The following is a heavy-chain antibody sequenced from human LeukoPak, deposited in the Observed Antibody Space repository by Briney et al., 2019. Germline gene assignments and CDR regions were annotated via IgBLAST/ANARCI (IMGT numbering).Heavy chain of an antibody. D-gene: IGHD2-2*01. CDR2: IRYDGSNK. CDR3: AHLELYVVVPAAKTFGDY. Sequence: GGSLRLSCAASGFTFSSYGMHWVRQAPGKGLEWVAFIRYDGSNKYYADSVKGRFTISRDNSKNTLYLQMNSLRAEDTAVYYCAHLELYVVVPAAKTFGDYWGQGTLVTVSS. J-gene: IGHJ4*02. V-gene: IGHV3-30*02. CDR1: GFTFSSYG.